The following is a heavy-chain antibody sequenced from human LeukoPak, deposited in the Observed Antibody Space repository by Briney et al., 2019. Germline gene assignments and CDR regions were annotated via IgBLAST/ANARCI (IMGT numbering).Heavy chain of an antibody. CDR1: GYTFTGYY. CDR2: INPNSGGT. D-gene: IGHD3-22*01. V-gene: IGHV1-2*02. J-gene: IGHJ1*01. Sequence: ASVKVSCKASGYTFTGYYMHWVRQAPGQGLEWMGWINPNSGGTNYAQKFQGRVTMTRDTSVSTAYMELSRLRSDDTAVYYCARVEGGWDSSGYYFEYFQHWGQGTLVTVSS. CDR3: ARVEGGWDSSGYYFEYFQH.